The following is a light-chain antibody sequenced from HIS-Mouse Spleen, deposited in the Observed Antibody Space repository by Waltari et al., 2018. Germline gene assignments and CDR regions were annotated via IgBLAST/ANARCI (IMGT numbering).Light chain of an antibody. V-gene: IGKV1-33*01. Sequence: DIQMTQSPSSLSASVGDRFTIPCQARQAISNYLNSYQQKPGKAPNLLIYDASNLETGVTSRFSGSGSGTDFTFTISSLQPEDIATYYCQQYDNLPPVITFGQGTRLEIK. CDR1: QAISNY. J-gene: IGKJ5*01. CDR2: DAS. CDR3: QQYDNLPPVIT.